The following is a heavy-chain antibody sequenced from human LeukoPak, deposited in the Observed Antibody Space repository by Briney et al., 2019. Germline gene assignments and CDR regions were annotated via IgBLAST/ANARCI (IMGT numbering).Heavy chain of an antibody. CDR2: ISGSGGST. CDR1: GFTFSSYA. Sequence: GGSLRLSCAASGFTFSSYAMSWVRQAPGKGLEWVSAISGSGGSTYYAGSVKGRFTISRDNSKNTLYLQMNSLRAEDTAVYYCARVHTYYYDSSGPRWFDPWGQGTLVTVSS. J-gene: IGHJ5*02. D-gene: IGHD3-22*01. CDR3: ARVHTYYYDSSGPRWFDP. V-gene: IGHV3-23*01.